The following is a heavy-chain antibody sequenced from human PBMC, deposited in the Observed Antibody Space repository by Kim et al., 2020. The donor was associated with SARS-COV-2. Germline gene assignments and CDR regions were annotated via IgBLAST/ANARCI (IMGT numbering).Heavy chain of an antibody. CDR1: GFTFSSYW. CDR2: IKQDGSEK. Sequence: GGSLRLSCAASGFTFSSYWMSWVRQAPGKGLEWVANIKQDGSEKYYVDSVKGRFTISRDNAKNSLYLQMNSLRAEDTAVYYCARGSGDPAFYYGIDVWGQGTTVTVSS. D-gene: IGHD7-27*01. V-gene: IGHV3-7*01. CDR3: ARGSGDPAFYYGIDV. J-gene: IGHJ6*02.